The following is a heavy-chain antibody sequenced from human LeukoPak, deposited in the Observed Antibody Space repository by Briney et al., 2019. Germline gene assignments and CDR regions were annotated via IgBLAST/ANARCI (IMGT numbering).Heavy chain of an antibody. CDR1: GFTFSSYA. CDR2: ISGSGGST. CDR3: AKGSIAARVYNWFDP. J-gene: IGHJ5*02. D-gene: IGHD6-6*01. V-gene: IGHV3-23*01. Sequence: PGGSLRLSCAASGFTFSSYAMSWVRQAPGKGLEWVSAISGSGGSTYYADSVKGRFTISRDNSKNTLYLQMNSLRAEDTAVYYCAKGSIAARVYNWFDPWGRGTLVTVSS.